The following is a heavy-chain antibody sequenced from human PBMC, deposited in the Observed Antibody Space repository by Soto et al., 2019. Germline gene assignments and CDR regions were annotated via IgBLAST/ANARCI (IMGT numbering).Heavy chain of an antibody. D-gene: IGHD3-9*01. CDR1: GYTFTSYG. Sequence: ASVKVSCKASGYTFTSYGISWVRQAPGQGLEWMGGIIPIFGTANYAQKFQGRVTITADKSTSTAYMELSSLRSEDTAVYYCAIVTYYDILTGSPLGFDPWGQGTLVTVSS. CDR2: IIPIFGTA. J-gene: IGHJ5*02. CDR3: AIVTYYDILTGSPLGFDP. V-gene: IGHV1-69*06.